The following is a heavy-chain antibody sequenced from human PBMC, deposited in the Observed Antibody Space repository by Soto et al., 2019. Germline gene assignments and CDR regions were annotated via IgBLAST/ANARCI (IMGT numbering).Heavy chain of an antibody. V-gene: IGHV3-74*01. CDR3: ARDLSGYCSGGSCYTIIYYYYGMDV. D-gene: IGHD2-15*01. Sequence: PGGSLRLSCAASGFAFSSDWMHWVRQAPGKGLVWVSRINSDGSSTSYADSVKGRFTISRDNAKNTLYLQMNSLRAEDTAVYYCARDLSGYCSGGSCYTIIYYYYGMDVWGQGTTVTVSS. CDR2: INSDGSST. J-gene: IGHJ6*02. CDR1: GFAFSSDW.